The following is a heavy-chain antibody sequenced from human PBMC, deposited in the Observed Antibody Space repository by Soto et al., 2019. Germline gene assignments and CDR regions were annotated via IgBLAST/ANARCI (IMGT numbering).Heavy chain of an antibody. CDR3: VRIAGAYGDY. D-gene: IGHD4-17*01. J-gene: IGHJ4*02. Sequence: EAQLVESGGGLVQPGGSLRLSCAASGFTFTTYWMTWVRQAPGKGLEWVANIKQDGSEKYYVDSVKGRFTISRDNAKNSLYLQMSSLRAEDTAVYYCVRIAGAYGDYWGQGTLVTVSS. CDR2: IKQDGSEK. V-gene: IGHV3-7*01. CDR1: GFTFTTYW.